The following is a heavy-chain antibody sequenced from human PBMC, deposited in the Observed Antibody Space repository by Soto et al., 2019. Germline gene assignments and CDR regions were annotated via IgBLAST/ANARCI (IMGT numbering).Heavy chain of an antibody. CDR2: ISAHNGNT. Sequence: QVHLVQSGAEVKKPGASVKVSCKGSGYAFTTYGLTWVRQAPGQGLEWMGWISAHNGNTNYAQMLQGRVTVTRDTSTSTAYMELRSLRSDVTAVYYCARGRYGDYWGQGALVTVSS. V-gene: IGHV1-18*01. D-gene: IGHD1-1*01. CDR1: GYAFTTYG. J-gene: IGHJ4*02. CDR3: ARGRYGDY.